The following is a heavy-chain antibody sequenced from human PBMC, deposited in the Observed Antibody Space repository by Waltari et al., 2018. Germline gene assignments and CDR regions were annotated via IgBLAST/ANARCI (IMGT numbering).Heavy chain of an antibody. V-gene: IGHV1-69-2*01. CDR3: ATVLTTVPTYWFDP. J-gene: IGHJ5*02. CDR2: VDPEDSET. CDR1: GSPFTDYY. Sequence: EVQLVQSGAEVKKPGATVKIPCKASGSPFTDYYIHGGQQAPGKGLEWMGRVDPEDSETIYVEKFQGIVTITADTSTDTAYMELSSLRSEDTAVYYCATVLTTVPTYWFDPWGQGTLVTVSS. D-gene: IGHD4-4*01.